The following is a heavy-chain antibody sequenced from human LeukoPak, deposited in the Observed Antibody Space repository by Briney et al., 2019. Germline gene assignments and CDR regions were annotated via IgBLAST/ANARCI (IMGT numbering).Heavy chain of an antibody. Sequence: SQTLSLTCVISGDSLSSNSAAWNWIRQSPSRGLEWLGRTYSRSNWSNDYALSVKSRITISPDTSKNQFSLHLKSVTPEDTAVYYCARGGSLWFGESSYYFDFWGQGILVTVSS. CDR3: ARGGSLWFGESSYYFDF. CDR1: GDSLSSNSAA. V-gene: IGHV6-1*01. J-gene: IGHJ4*02. D-gene: IGHD3-10*01. CDR2: TYSRSNWSN.